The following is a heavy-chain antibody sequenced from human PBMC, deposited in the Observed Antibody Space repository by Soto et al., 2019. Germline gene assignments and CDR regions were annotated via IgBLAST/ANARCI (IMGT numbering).Heavy chain of an antibody. Sequence: VQLVESGGGLVRPGGSLRLSCAASGFTFSSYAMHWVRQAPGKGLEWVAVISYDGSNKYYADSVKGRFTISRDNSKNTLYLQMNSLRAEDTAVYYCASLRWFDPWGQGTLVTVSS. CDR3: ASLRWFDP. CDR2: ISYDGSNK. J-gene: IGHJ5*02. CDR1: GFTFSSYA. V-gene: IGHV3-30-3*01.